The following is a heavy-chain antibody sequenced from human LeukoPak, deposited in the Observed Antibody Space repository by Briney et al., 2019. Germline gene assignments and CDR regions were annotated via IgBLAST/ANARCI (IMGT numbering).Heavy chain of an antibody. J-gene: IGHJ3*02. D-gene: IGHD2-15*01. CDR3: ARERYGSEDDAFDI. V-gene: IGHV3-48*01. CDR1: AFTFSSYT. CDR2: ISSSSSTI. Sequence: PGGSLRLSCAASAFTFSSYTMTWVRQAPGKGLEWVSHISSSSSTIHYADSVKGRFTISRDNAKNSLYLQMNSLRAEDTAVYYCARERYGSEDDAFDIWGQGTVVTVSS.